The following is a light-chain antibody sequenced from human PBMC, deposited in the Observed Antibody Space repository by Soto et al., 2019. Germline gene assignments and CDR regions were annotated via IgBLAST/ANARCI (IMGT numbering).Light chain of an antibody. CDR3: QQYNDWPPIT. CDR1: QSVGSDY. J-gene: IGKJ5*01. V-gene: IGKV3D-20*02. CDR2: DAS. Sequence: PGERATLSCRSSQSVGSDYLAWYQQKPDQAPRLLIYDASSRATGIPDRFSGSGSGTDFTLTISRLEPEDFAVYYCQQYNDWPPITFGQGTRLEIK.